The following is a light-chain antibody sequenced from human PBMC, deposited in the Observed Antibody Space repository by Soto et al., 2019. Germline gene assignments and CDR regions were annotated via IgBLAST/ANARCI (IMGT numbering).Light chain of an antibody. CDR3: ATWENSLRGPV. Sequence: QSVLTQPPSASGTPGQWVTISCSGSSSNIGSNYVYWYQQLPGTAPKLLIYTNDQRPSGVPDRCSGSKSGTSASLAISGLRSEDETDYYCATWENSLRGPVFGGGTKLTVL. J-gene: IGLJ3*02. V-gene: IGLV1-47*01. CDR1: SSNIGSNY. CDR2: TND.